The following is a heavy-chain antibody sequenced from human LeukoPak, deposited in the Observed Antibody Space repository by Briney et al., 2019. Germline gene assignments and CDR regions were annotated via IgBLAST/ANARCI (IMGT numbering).Heavy chain of an antibody. V-gene: IGHV4-59*01. CDR1: GGSISSYY. J-gene: IGHJ4*02. CDR2: IYYNGET. Sequence: SETLSLTCTVSGGSISSYYWSWIRQPPGKGLEWIGYIYYNGETNCNPSLKSRVSISVDTSKSQFSLKLSSVTAADTAVYYCARGRVPEGDWGQGTLVTVSS. D-gene: IGHD1-1*01. CDR3: ARGRVPEGD.